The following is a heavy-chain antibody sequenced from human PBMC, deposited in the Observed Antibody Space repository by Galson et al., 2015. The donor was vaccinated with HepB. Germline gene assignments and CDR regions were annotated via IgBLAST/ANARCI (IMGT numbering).Heavy chain of an antibody. V-gene: IGHV3-15*01. D-gene: IGHD6-13*01. CDR3: TTPKQRLVWAAVDY. CDR1: GFTFSNAW. CDR2: IKSKTDGGTT. J-gene: IGHJ4*01. Sequence: SLRLSCAASGFTFSNAWMSWVRQAPGKGLEWVGRIKSKTDGGTTDYAAPVKGRFTISRDDSKNTLYLQMNSLKTEDTAVYYCTTPKQRLVWAAVDYSSHGTLVTVSS.